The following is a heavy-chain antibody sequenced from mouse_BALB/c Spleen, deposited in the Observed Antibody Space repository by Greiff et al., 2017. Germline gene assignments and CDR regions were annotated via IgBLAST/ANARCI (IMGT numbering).Heavy chain of an antibody. CDR1: GFTFSSFG. CDR2: ISSGSSTI. Sequence: EVKLVESGGGLVQPGGSRKLSCAASGFTFSSFGMHWVRQAPEKGLEWVAYISSGSSTIYYADTVKGRFTISRDNPKNTLFLQMTSLRSEDTAMYYCARYRYYGSSYGYFDVWGAGTTVTVSS. D-gene: IGHD1-1*01. J-gene: IGHJ1*01. V-gene: IGHV5-17*02. CDR3: ARYRYYGSSYGYFDV.